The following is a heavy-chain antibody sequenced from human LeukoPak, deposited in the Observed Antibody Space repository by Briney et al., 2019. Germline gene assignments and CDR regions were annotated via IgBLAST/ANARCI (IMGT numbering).Heavy chain of an antibody. V-gene: IGHV1-8*01. CDR1: GYTFTSSD. D-gene: IGHD6-19*01. CDR3: ARENLGWQWLVEGWFDP. CDR2: MNLNSGHT. Sequence: GASVKVSCKASGYTFTSSDINWVRQAPGQGLEWMGWMNLNSGHTGYAQKFQGRVTMTRNTSISTAYMELSSLRSEDTAVYYCARENLGWQWLVEGWFDPWGQGTLVTVSS. J-gene: IGHJ5*02.